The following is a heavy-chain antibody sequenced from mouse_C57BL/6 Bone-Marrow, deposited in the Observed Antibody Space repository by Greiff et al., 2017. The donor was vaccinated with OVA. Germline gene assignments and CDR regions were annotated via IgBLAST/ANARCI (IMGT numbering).Heavy chain of an antibody. V-gene: IGHV2-6-1*01. Sequence: VKLQESGPGLVAPSQSLSITCTVSGFSFTSYGVHWVRQPPGKGLEWLVVIWSDGSTTYNSALKSRLSISKDNSKSQVFLKMNSLQTDDTTMYYCAIHEDYYVSSYGNYAMDYWGQGTSVTVSS. CDR1: GFSFTSYG. CDR2: IWSDGST. J-gene: IGHJ4*01. D-gene: IGHD1-1*01. CDR3: AIHEDYYVSSYGNYAMDY.